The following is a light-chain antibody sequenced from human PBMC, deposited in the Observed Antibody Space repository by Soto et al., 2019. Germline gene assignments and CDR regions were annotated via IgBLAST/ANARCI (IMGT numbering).Light chain of an antibody. V-gene: IGKV3-20*01. J-gene: IGKJ1*01. CDR3: QQYRT. CDR2: GAS. Sequence: VLTLFPVTLPLPPGPRVPLSCRATLRLSSSYHAWYQQDPGQAPRLLIYGASSRAAGIPDRFTGSGSGTEFTLTISRLEPEDFAVYFCQQYRTFGQGTKVDIK. CDR1: LRLSSSY.